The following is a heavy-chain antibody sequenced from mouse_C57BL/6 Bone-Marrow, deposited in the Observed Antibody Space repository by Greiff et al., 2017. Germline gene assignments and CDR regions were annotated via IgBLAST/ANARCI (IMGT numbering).Heavy chain of an antibody. D-gene: IGHD3-2*02. CDR2: IDPSASYT. V-gene: IGHV1-50*01. CDR3: ASPLDSSGYVWFAY. CDR1: GYTFTSYW. J-gene: IGHJ3*01. Sequence: QVQLQQPGAELVKPGASVKLSCKASGYTFTSYWMQWVKQRPGQGLEWIGEIDPSASYTNYNQKFKGTATLTVDTSSSTAYMQLSSLTSEDAAVYYCASPLDSSGYVWFAYWGQGTLVTVSA.